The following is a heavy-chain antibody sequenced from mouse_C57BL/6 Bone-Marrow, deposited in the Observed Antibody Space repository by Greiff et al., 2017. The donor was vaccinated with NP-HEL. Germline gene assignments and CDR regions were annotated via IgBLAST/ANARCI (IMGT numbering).Heavy chain of an antibody. CDR3: ARGDGYGSAMDY. V-gene: IGHV1-47*01. J-gene: IGHJ4*01. Sequence: QVQLQQSGAELVKPGASVKMSCKASGYTFTTYPIEWMKQNHGKSLEWIGNFHPYNDDTKYNEKFKGKATLNVEKSSSTCYLELSRLTSDDSAVYYCARGDGYGSAMDYWGQGTSVTVSS. D-gene: IGHD2-2*01. CDR1: GYTFTTYP. CDR2: FHPYNDDT.